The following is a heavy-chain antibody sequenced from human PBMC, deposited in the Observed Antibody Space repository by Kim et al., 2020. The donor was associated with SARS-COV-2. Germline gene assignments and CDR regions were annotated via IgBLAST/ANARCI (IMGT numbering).Heavy chain of an antibody. CDR2: ISSSSSYI. CDR1: GFTFSRYS. Sequence: GGSLRLSCAASGFTFSRYSMNWVRQAPGKGLEWVSSISSSSSYIYYADSVKGRFTISRDNAKKSLYLQMNGLRAEDTAVYYCVSPPGYSTSWTGGQGTLVTVSS. CDR3: VSPPGYSTSWT. V-gene: IGHV3-21*01. J-gene: IGHJ4*02. D-gene: IGHD6-13*01.